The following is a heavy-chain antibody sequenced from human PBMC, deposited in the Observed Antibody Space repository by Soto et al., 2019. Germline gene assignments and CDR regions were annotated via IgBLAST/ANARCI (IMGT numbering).Heavy chain of an antibody. D-gene: IGHD6-13*01. V-gene: IGHV1-69*13. J-gene: IGHJ6*02. CDR2: IIPIFGTA. CDR1: GGTFSSYA. CDR3: ARGVAAAGPFYYYYYYGMDV. Sequence: SVKVSCKASGGTFSSYAISWVRQAPGQGLEWMGGIIPIFGTANYAQKFQGRVTITADESTSTAYMELSSLRSEDTAVYYCARGVAAAGPFYYYYYYGMDVWGQGTTVTVS.